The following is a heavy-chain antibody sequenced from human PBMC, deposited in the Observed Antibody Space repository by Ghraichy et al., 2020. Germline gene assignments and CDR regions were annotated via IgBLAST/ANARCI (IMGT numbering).Heavy chain of an antibody. CDR2: ISWNSGSI. V-gene: IGHV3-9*01. Sequence: GGSLRLSCAASGFTFDDYAMHWVRQAPGKGLEWVSGISWNSGSIGYADSVKGRFTISRDNAKNSLYLQMNSLRAEDTALYYCAKDRLSHYYDSSGYYGAFDIWGQGTMVTVSS. J-gene: IGHJ3*02. D-gene: IGHD3-22*01. CDR1: GFTFDDYA. CDR3: AKDRLSHYYDSSGYYGAFDI.